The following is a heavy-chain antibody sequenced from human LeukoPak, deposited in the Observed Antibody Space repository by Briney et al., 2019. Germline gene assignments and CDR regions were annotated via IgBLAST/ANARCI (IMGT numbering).Heavy chain of an antibody. V-gene: IGHV1-8*01. CDR1: GYTFTSYD. Sequence: ASVKVSCKASGYTFTSYDINWVRQATGQGLEWMGWMNPNSGNTGYAQKFQGRVTMTRNTSISTAYMELSSLRSEDTAVYYCAREDEWELLRVYYFDYWGQGTLVTVSS. J-gene: IGHJ4*02. CDR3: AREDEWELLRVYYFDY. CDR2: MNPNSGNT. D-gene: IGHD1-26*01.